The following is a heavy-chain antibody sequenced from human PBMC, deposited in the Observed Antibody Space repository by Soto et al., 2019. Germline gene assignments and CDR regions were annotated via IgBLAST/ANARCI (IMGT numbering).Heavy chain of an antibody. CDR1: GGTFSSYA. V-gene: IGHV1-69*13. CDR2: IIPIFGTA. CDR3: ARGRAGFWSGYYNNWFDP. Sequence: SVKVSCKASGGTFSSYAISWVRQAPGQGLEWMGGIIPIFGTANYAQKFQGRVTITADESTSTAYMELSSLRSEDTAVYYCARGRAGFWSGYYNNWFDPWGQGTLVTVSS. J-gene: IGHJ5*02. D-gene: IGHD3-3*01.